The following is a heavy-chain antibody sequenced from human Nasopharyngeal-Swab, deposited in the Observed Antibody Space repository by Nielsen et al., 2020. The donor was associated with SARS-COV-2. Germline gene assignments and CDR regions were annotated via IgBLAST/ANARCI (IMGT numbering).Heavy chain of an antibody. CDR2: ISPTSDYI. D-gene: IGHD4-17*01. CDR3: VRGSYGHYDS. Sequence: GGSLRLSCAASGFTFSSYTMNWVRQAPGKGLELVSSISPTSDYIYYAESVKGRFTISRDNAKNSLFLQMNSLRAEETAIYYCVRGSYGHYDSWGQGALITVSS. CDR1: GFTFSSYT. J-gene: IGHJ5*01. V-gene: IGHV3-21*06.